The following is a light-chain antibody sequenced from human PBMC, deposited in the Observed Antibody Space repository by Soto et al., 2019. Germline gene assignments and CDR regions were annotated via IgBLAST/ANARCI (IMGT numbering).Light chain of an antibody. Sequence: EIVLTQSPGTLSLSPGARAPLSCRARQRVSSNLAWYQQTPGRAPRLLIYGVSVRATGIPARFRGSGSGTEFTLTISSLQSEDFALCYCQLYNNWPPGLTFGGGTKVDIK. CDR2: GVS. CDR3: QLYNNWPPGLT. V-gene: IGKV3-15*01. CDR1: QRVSSN. J-gene: IGKJ4*01.